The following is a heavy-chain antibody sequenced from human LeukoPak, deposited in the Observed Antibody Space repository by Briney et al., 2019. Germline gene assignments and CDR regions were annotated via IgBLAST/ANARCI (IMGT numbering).Heavy chain of an antibody. CDR3: AGDPPRPPVGFDV. CDR2: IPPLSATP. D-gene: IGHD6-25*01. Sequence: GASVKVSCKAAAGMFNTYAIGWVRQAPGHGLEWMGRIPPLSATPSQSQWIQGRITITADISTNTVYLDLSSLRSEDTALYFCAGDPPRPPVGFDVWGQGTMVTVSS. J-gene: IGHJ3*01. CDR1: AGMFNTYA. V-gene: IGHV1-69*06.